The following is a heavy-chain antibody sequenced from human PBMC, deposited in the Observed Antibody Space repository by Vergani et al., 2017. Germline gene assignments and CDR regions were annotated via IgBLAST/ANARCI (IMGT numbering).Heavy chain of an antibody. D-gene: IGHD2-2*01. J-gene: IGHJ4*02. V-gene: IGHV1-46*01. Sequence: QVQLVQSGAEVKKPGASVKVSCKASGYTFTSYYMHWVRQAPGQGLEWMGIINPSGGSTSYAQKFQGRVTMTRDTSTSTVYMELSSLRSEDTAVYYCAKDGAEEYQLQKGSVPDYWGQGTLVTVSS. CDR1: GYTFTSYY. CDR2: INPSGGST. CDR3: AKDGAEEYQLQKGSVPDY.